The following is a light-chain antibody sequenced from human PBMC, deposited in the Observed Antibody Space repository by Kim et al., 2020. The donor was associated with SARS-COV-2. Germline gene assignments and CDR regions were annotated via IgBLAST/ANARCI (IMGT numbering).Light chain of an antibody. V-gene: IGLV3-1*01. Sequence: SYELTQPPSVSVSPGQTASITCSGDKLGDKYACWYQQKPGQSPVLVIYQDTKWPSGIPERFSGSNSGNTATLTISGTQAMVEADYYCQAWDSRTYVVFGGGTQVTVL. CDR3: QAWDSRTYVV. CDR1: KLGDKY. CDR2: QDT. J-gene: IGLJ2*01.